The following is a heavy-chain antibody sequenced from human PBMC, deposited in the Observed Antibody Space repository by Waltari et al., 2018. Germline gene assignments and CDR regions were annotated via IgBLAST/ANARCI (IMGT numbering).Heavy chain of an antibody. V-gene: IGHV1-24*01. CDR3: ATAQWLVPSDYYYYYGMDV. D-gene: IGHD6-19*01. CDR1: GYTLTELS. Sequence: QVQLVQSGAEVKKPGASVKVSCKVSGYTLTELSMHWVRQAPGKGLEWMGGFDPEDGETIYAQKFQGRVTMTEDTSTDTAYMELSSLRSEDTAVYYCATAQWLVPSDYYYYYGMDVWGQGTTVTVSS. J-gene: IGHJ6*02. CDR2: FDPEDGET.